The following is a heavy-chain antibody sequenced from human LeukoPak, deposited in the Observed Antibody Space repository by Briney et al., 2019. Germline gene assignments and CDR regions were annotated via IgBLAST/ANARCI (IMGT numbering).Heavy chain of an antibody. CDR3: ARIEGDNSLDY. V-gene: IGHV4-59*08. D-gene: IGHD3-16*01. Sequence: SETPSLTCTVSGDSLRSYYWSWIRRPPGRGLEWIGYIYYSGGTNYNPSLKSRVTISVDTSKNQFSLKLSSVTAADTAVYYCARIEGDNSLDYWGQGTLVTVSS. J-gene: IGHJ4*02. CDR1: GDSLRSYY. CDR2: IYYSGGT.